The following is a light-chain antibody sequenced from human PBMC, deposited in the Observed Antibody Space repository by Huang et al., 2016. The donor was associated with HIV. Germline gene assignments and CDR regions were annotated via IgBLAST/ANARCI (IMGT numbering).Light chain of an antibody. CDR1: QSLLHSNGYNY. J-gene: IGKJ5*01. CDR2: LGS. CDR3: MQALETPIT. V-gene: IGKV2-28*01. Sequence: DIVMTQSPLSLPVTPGEPASISCKSSQSLLHSNGYNYLDWYLQKPGQSPQLLLSLGSNRASGVPDRFSGSGSGTDFTLKISRVEAEDVGVYYCMQALETPITFGQGTRLEIK.